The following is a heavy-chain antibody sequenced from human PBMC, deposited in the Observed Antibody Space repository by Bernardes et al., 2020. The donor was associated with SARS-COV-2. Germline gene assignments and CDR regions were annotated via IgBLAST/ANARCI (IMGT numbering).Heavy chain of an antibody. Sequence: AAVQVSCRASGYTFTDYYMHWVRQAPGPGLEWLGWINPKTGGTNYAQKFQGWVTLTRDTSMSTAYMEVSRLRSDDTAVYYCARETGDRGERYFDYWGQGTLVTVSS. CDR2: INPKTGGT. CDR3: ARETGDRGERYFDY. J-gene: IGHJ4*02. V-gene: IGHV1-2*04. D-gene: IGHD7-27*01. CDR1: GYTFTDYY.